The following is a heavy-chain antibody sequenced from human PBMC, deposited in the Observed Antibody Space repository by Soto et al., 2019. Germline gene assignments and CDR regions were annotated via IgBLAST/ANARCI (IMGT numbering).Heavy chain of an antibody. J-gene: IGHJ5*02. D-gene: IGHD1-26*01. CDR1: GFTVSSSY. V-gene: IGHV3-66*01. Sequence: EVQLVESGGGLVQPGGSLRLSCAASGFTVSSSYLYWVRQAPGKGLEWVSSIYKSGDTYYADSVKGRFTISRDNYKSTLFLQMNSLRAEDTAVYYCARGTVGTNPNWLGPWGQGTLFTVSS. CDR3: ARGTVGTNPNWLGP. CDR2: IYKSGDT.